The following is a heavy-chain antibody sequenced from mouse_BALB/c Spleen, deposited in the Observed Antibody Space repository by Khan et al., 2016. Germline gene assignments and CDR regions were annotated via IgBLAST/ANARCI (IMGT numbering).Heavy chain of an antibody. V-gene: IGHV5-17*02. J-gene: IGHJ2*01. CDR2: ISSGSSTI. CDR1: GFTFSRFG. Sequence: EVELVESGGGLVQPGGSRKLSCAVSGFTFSRFGMHWVRQAPEKGLEWVAYISSGSSTIYYADTLKGRFTISRDNHKNALFLQMTSLRSKDTAMYYCARGDYWGQGTTLTVSS. CDR3: ARGDY.